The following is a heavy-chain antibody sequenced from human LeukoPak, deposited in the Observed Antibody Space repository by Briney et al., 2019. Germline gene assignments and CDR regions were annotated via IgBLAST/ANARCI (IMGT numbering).Heavy chain of an antibody. CDR2: IVESGGST. J-gene: IGHJ4*02. CDR3: AKDYSRWRGFDPGDHFDF. D-gene: IGHD4-11*01. Sequence: QAGGSLRLSCAASGFTFSSYAMSWVRQAPGKGLEWVSGIVESGGSTFYVDSVKGRFTISRDNSRNTLYLQMKSLRAEDTALYYCAKDYSRWRGFDPGDHFDFWGQGTLVTVSS. CDR1: GFTFSSYA. V-gene: IGHV3-23*01.